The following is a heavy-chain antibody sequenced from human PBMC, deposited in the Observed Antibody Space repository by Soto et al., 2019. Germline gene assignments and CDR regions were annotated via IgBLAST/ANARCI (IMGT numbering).Heavy chain of an antibody. CDR2: INSDGSST. Sequence: EVQLVESGGGLVQPGGSLRLSCAASGFTFSSYWMHWVRQAPGKGLVWVSRINSDGSSTSYADSVKGRFTISRDNAKNTLDLQMNSLRAEDTAVYYCARAGGYCSSTSCGGGYYYYYMDVWGKGTTVTVSS. D-gene: IGHD2-2*01. V-gene: IGHV3-74*01. CDR1: GFTFSSYW. CDR3: ARAGGYCSSTSCGGGYYYYYMDV. J-gene: IGHJ6*03.